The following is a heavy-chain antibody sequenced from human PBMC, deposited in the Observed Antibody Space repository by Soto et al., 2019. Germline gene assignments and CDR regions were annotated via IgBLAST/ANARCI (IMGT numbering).Heavy chain of an antibody. CDR3: ARGDSEDDYMDV. V-gene: IGHV3-33*01. Sequence: GGSLRLSCAASGFTFSSYGMHWVRQAPGKGLEWVAVIWYDGSNKYYADSVKGRFTISRDNSKNTLYLQMNSLRAEDTAVFYCARGDSEDDYMDVWGKGTTVTVSS. CDR2: IWYDGSNK. J-gene: IGHJ6*03. CDR1: GFTFSSYG. D-gene: IGHD4-4*01.